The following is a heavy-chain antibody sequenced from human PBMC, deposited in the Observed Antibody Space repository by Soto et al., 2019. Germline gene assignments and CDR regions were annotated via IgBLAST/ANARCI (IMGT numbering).Heavy chain of an antibody. J-gene: IGHJ2*01. CDR2: ISSYNDKT. CDR3: ARHSHDYDSSYWYFDF. D-gene: IGHD3-22*01. CDR1: GYTFRTYG. V-gene: IGHV1-18*01. Sequence: QVQLVQSGAEVKKPGASVKVSCKTSGYTFRTYGISWVRQAPGQGLEWMGWISSYNDKTKYSQKIEGRATMTTDTFTSTAYLELRSLRADDTAVYYCARHSHDYDSSYWYFDFWGRGALVTVSS.